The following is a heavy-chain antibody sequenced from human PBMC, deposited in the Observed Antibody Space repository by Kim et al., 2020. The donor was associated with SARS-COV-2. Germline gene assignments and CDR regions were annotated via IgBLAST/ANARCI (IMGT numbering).Heavy chain of an antibody. CDR1: GFTFSDYW. Sequence: GGSLRLSCAASGFTFSDYWMHWVRQAPGKRPVWVSHISGDGSSTKYADSVKGRFTISRDNAKNTLYLQMNSLRDEDTALYYCVRLLNGYYWGRGTLVTVSS. V-gene: IGHV3-74*03. CDR2: ISGDGSST. D-gene: IGHD2-15*01. CDR3: VRLLNGYY. J-gene: IGHJ4*02.